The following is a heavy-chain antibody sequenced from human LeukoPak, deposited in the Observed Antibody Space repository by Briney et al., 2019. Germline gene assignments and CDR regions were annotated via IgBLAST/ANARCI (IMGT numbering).Heavy chain of an antibody. D-gene: IGHD5-12*01. J-gene: IGHJ4*02. CDR1: GGTFSSYT. CDR2: IIPILGIA. Sequence: GSSVKVSCKASGGTFSSYTISWVRQAPGQGLEWMGRIIPILGIANYAQKLQGRVTMTTDTSTSTAYMELRSRRSDDTAVYYCARAKRGYSGCDFTEVIDYWGQGTLVTVSS. CDR3: ARAKRGYSGCDFTEVIDY. V-gene: IGHV1-69*02.